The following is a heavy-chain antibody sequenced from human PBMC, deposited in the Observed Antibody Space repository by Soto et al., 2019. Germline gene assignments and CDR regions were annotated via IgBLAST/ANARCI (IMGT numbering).Heavy chain of an antibody. CDR3: AKSSSRSSLGQYGLDV. Sequence: SETLSLTCSVSGGFINSYYWYLIRQPAGKGLKWIGRIYIRGSTNYNPSLKSRVTMSIDTTKNQFSLKVSSVTAADTAVYYCAKSSSRSSLGQYGLDVWGQGTTVTVSS. J-gene: IGHJ6*02. D-gene: IGHD6-13*01. V-gene: IGHV4-4*07. CDR1: GGFINSYY. CDR2: IYIRGST.